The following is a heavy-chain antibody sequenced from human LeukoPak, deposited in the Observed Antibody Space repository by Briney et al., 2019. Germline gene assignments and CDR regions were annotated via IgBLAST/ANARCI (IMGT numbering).Heavy chain of an antibody. CDR2: KRYDGSNK. Sequence: GGSQRLPCAASGFTFSSFGMHWASRPPGRGREGVDYKRYDGSNKNYADSVKGRFTISRDNSKNTLYLQMNSLRAEDTAVYYCAKIKEGDYWGQGTLVTVSS. CDR3: AKIKEGDY. V-gene: IGHV3-30*02. J-gene: IGHJ4*02. CDR1: GFTFSSFG.